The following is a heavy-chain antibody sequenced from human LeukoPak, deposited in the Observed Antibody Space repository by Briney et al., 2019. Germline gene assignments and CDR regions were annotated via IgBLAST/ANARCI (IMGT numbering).Heavy chain of an antibody. CDR3: IGVAEGY. J-gene: IGHJ4*02. CDR2: VKSKIHGGTT. D-gene: IGHD2-15*01. Sequence: PGGSLRLSCVGSGFVFSSYGMNWVRQAPGKGLEWVGRVKSKIHGGTTEYAEPVKGRFTISRDDSKNTAYLQMNSLKIEDTAVYYCIGVAEGYWGQGTLVTVSS. CDR1: GFVFSSYG. V-gene: IGHV3-15*05.